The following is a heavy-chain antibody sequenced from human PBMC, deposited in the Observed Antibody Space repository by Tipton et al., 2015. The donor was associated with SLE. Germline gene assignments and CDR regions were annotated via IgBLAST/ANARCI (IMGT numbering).Heavy chain of an antibody. CDR2: IYYSGST. J-gene: IGHJ4*02. Sequence: TLSLTCTVSGGSISSGSYYWSWIRQPAGKGLEWIGYIYYSGSTNYNPSLKSRVTISVDTSKNQFSLKLSSVTAADTAVYYCARDPLGGLDYWGQGTLVTVSS. CDR1: GGSISSGSYY. V-gene: IGHV4-61*10. CDR3: ARDPLGGLDY.